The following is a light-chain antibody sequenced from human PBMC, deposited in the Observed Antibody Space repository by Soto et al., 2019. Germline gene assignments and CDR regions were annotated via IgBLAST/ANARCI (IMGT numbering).Light chain of an antibody. CDR2: DAS. Sequence: DIQMTQSPSTLSASVGDRVTITCRASQSITRWLALYQQKPGKAPKLLIYDASNLQSGVPSRFSGSGSGTEFTLTISSLQPDDFAAYYCQQYNSYWTFGQGTKVEIK. V-gene: IGKV1-5*01. J-gene: IGKJ1*01. CDR1: QSITRW. CDR3: QQYNSYWT.